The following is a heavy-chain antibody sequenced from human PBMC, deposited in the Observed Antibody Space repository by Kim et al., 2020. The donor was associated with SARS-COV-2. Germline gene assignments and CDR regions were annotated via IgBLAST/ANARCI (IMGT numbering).Heavy chain of an antibody. J-gene: IGHJ6*02. CDR3: AKDRRYSSGWNYYYYGMDV. Sequence: GRFTISKDNSKNTLDLQMNSLRAEDTAVYYCAKDRRYSSGWNYYYYGMDVWGQGTTVTVSS. V-gene: IGHV3-30*02. D-gene: IGHD6-19*01.